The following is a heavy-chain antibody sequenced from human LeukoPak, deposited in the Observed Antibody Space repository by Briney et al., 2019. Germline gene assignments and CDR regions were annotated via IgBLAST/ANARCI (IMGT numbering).Heavy chain of an antibody. J-gene: IGHJ4*02. CDR1: GFTFSTYW. CDR2: IKHDGSEK. Sequence: GGSLRLSCAASGFTFSTYWMTWVRQVPGKGLEWVANIKHDGSEKYYVDSVKGRFTISRDNAKNSLYLQMSSLRAEDTAVYYCARDLDSGSYFFAYWGQGTPVIVSS. D-gene: IGHD3-22*01. CDR3: ARDLDSGSYFFAY. V-gene: IGHV3-7*01.